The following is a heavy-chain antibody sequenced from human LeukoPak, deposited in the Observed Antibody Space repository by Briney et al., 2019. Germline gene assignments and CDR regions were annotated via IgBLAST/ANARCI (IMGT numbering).Heavy chain of an antibody. D-gene: IGHD3-10*01. CDR2: IYHSGST. Sequence: PSETLSLTCAVSGGSISSGGYSWSWIRQPPGKGLEWIGYIYHSGSTYHNPSLKGRVTISVDRSKNQFSLKLSSVTAADTAVYYCAGTPYGSGSFWGWWFDPWGQGTLVTVSS. CDR3: AGTPYGSGSFWGWWFDP. J-gene: IGHJ5*02. V-gene: IGHV4-30-2*02. CDR1: GGSISSGGYS.